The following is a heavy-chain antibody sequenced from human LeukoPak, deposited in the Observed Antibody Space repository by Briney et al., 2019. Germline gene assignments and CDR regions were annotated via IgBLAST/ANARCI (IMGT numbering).Heavy chain of an antibody. D-gene: IGHD3-16*01. CDR1: GGSISSYY. J-gene: IGHJ4*02. CDR3: ARGPPNYDYFDY. V-gene: IGHV4-59*01. Sequence: SETLSLTCTVSGGSISSYYWSWIRQPTGKGLEWIGYIYYSGSTKYNPSLKSRVTISVDTSKNQFSLKLSSVTAADTAVYYCARGPPNYDYFDYWGQGTLVTVSS. CDR2: IYYSGST.